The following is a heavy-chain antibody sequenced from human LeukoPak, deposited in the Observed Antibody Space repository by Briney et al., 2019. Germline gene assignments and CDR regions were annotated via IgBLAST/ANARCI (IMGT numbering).Heavy chain of an antibody. D-gene: IGHD6-19*01. CDR1: GFSFSGSS. CDR3: ARDRPQQWLVRGQRGYYYYMDV. V-gene: IGHV3-48*04. CDR2: ISTSDRLV. J-gene: IGHJ6*03. Sequence: PGGSLRLSCAASGFSFSGSSFNWVRQAPGKGLDWVSYISTSDRLVYYADSVKGRFTISRDIAKNSLYLQMNSLRAEDTAVYYCARDRPQQWLVRGQRGYYYYMDVWGKGTSVTVSS.